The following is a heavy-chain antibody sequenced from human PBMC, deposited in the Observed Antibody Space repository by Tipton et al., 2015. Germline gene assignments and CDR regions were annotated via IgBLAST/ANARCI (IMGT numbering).Heavy chain of an antibody. D-gene: IGHD4-23*01. V-gene: IGHV4-59*01. Sequence: TLSLTCTVSGGSISHYYWSWIRQPPGKGLEWFGHIYYSGSTNYNPSLKSRVTISLDTSKNQFSLKLSSMTAADTAVYYCVRDAVVTHYYYYGMDVWGQGTTVTVSS. CDR2: IYYSGST. J-gene: IGHJ6*02. CDR1: GGSISHYY. CDR3: VRDAVVTHYYYYGMDV.